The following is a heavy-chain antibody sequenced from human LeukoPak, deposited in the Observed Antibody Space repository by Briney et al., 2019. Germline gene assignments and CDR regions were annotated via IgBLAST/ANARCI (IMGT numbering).Heavy chain of an antibody. D-gene: IGHD3-10*01. CDR1: GSTFSSYA. V-gene: IGHV3-23*01. CDR3: AKAPTATYYYGSGRLDY. Sequence: GGSLRLSCAASGSTFSSYAMSWVRQAPGKGLEWVSAISGSGGSTYYADSVKGRFTISRDNSKNTLYLQMNSLRAEDTAVYYCAKAPTATYYYGSGRLDYWGQGTLVTVSS. J-gene: IGHJ4*02. CDR2: ISGSGGST.